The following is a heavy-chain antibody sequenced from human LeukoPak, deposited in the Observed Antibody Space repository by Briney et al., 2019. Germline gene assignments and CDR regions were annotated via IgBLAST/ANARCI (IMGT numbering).Heavy chain of an antibody. V-gene: IGHV3-30*02. D-gene: IGHD2-2*01. CDR2: IRYDGSNK. J-gene: IGHJ4*02. CDR3: AKDQVDCSSSSCYERGFDY. CDR1: GFTFSSYG. Sequence: GGSLRLSCAASGFTFSSYGMHWVRQAPGKGLEWVAFIRYDGSNKYYADSVKGRFIISRDNSKNTLYLQMSNLRAEDTAVYYCAKDQVDCSSSSCYERGFDYWGQGTLVTVSS.